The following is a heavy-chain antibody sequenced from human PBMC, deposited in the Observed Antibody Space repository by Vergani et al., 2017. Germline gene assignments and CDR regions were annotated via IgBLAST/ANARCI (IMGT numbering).Heavy chain of an antibody. D-gene: IGHD5-24*01. CDR3: ARDLQLLYDRFDP. J-gene: IGHJ5*02. V-gene: IGHV3-33*01. Sequence: QVQLVESGGGVVQPGRSLRLSCAASGFTFNQYGMHWVRQAPGKGLEWVAVTWYDGNNKQYADSVKGRFTISRDNSKSTMYLQMNSLRDEDTCVYYCARDLQLLYDRFDPWGQGTLVTVSS. CDR1: GFTFNQYG. CDR2: TWYDGNNK.